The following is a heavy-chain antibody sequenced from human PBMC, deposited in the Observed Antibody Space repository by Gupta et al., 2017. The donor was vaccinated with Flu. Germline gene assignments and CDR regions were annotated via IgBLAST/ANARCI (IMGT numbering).Heavy chain of an antibody. J-gene: IGHJ4*02. Sequence: EVRLVESGGGLVQPGGSRRLSCVVSGFTFSEHYMDWLRQAPGKGLEWVGRIRNKANSYTTDYAASVNDRFTITRDDSKDSLYLQMNSLNNGDTAVYYFSRGETGPSPPCRNDCWGQGTLVTVSS. CDR2: IRNKANSYTT. CDR3: SRGETGPSPPCRNDC. CDR1: GFTFSEHY. V-gene: IGHV3-72*01. D-gene: IGHD1-14*01.